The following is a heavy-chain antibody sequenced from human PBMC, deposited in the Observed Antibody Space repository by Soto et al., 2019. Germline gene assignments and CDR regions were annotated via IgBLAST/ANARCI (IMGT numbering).Heavy chain of an antibody. CDR1: GFTFSDYA. Sequence: GGSLRLSCAASGFTFSDYAMSWVRQAPGKGLEWVSAIAVSADNTYYADSVKGRFTISRDNSKNTLYLQMNSLRADDMAVYYCAKDLAGVAFPFDYWGQGTLVTVSS. J-gene: IGHJ4*02. V-gene: IGHV3-23*01. CDR3: AKDLAGVAFPFDY. D-gene: IGHD2-15*01. CDR2: IAVSADNT.